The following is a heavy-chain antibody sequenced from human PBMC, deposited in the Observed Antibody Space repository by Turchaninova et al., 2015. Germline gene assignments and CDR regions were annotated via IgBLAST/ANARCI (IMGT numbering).Heavy chain of an antibody. V-gene: IGHV3-64D*06. CDR2: ISSKWGST. CDR1: GFTFSSYA. Sequence: EVQLVESGGGLVEPGGSLGISCAAYGFTFSSYAMHWVRQAPGKGLEYVSAISSKWGSTYYADSVKGRFTISRDNSKNTLYLQMSSLRAEDTAVYYCVKSVLRYFDRMYYFDYWGQGTLVTVSS. J-gene: IGHJ4*02. CDR3: VKSVLRYFDRMYYFDY. D-gene: IGHD3-9*01.